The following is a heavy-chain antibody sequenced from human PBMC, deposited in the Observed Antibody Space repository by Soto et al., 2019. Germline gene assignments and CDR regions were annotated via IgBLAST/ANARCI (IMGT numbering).Heavy chain of an antibody. V-gene: IGHV4-4*02. CDR2: IYHSGST. CDR1: GGSISSSNW. J-gene: IGHJ5*02. Sequence: QVQLQESGPGLVKPSGTLSLTCAVSGGSISSSNWWSWVRQPPGKGLEWIGEIYHSGSTNYNPSLKSRVTISADKYKNQFSLELSSVTAADTAVYYCARAGTGGYSGCDVARTYWFDPWGQGNLVTVSS. D-gene: IGHD5-12*01. CDR3: ARAGTGGYSGCDVARTYWFDP.